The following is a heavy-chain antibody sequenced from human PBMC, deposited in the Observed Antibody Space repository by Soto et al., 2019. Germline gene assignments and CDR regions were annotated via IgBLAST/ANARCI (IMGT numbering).Heavy chain of an antibody. CDR3: ARYIPGVRYYGMDV. CDR2: IGESGTPT. Sequence: LRLSCAASGFTFISYAMKWVRQAPGKGLEWVSLIGESGTPTYYADSVKGRFTISRDNSGNTLFLEMYSLRAEDTAVYYCARYIPGVRYYGMDVWGQGTTVTVSS. V-gene: IGHV3-23*01. J-gene: IGHJ6*02. CDR1: GFTFISYA. D-gene: IGHD2-2*01.